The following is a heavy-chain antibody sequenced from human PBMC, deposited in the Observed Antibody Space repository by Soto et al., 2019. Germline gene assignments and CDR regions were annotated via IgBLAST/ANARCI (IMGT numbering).Heavy chain of an antibody. J-gene: IGHJ6*03. V-gene: IGHV3-48*01. D-gene: IGHD3-10*01. Sequence: GGSLRLSCAASGFTFSSYRMNWVRQAPGKGLEWVSYISSSSSTIYYADSVKGRFTISRDNAKNSLYLQMNSLRAEDTAVYYCARAYLLYGSGTTYYYYYMDVWGKGTTVTVSS. CDR2: ISSSSSTI. CDR3: ARAYLLYGSGTTYYYYYMDV. CDR1: GFTFSSYR.